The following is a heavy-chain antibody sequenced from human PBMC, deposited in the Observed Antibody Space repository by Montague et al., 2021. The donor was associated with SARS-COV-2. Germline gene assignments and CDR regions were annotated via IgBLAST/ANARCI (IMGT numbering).Heavy chain of an antibody. J-gene: IGHJ6*02. CDR1: GFSLRTAETC. V-gene: IGHV2-70*11. Sequence: PALVKPTQTLTLTCTFSGFSLRTAETCVSWIRQPPGKAPQWLARIDWDGDKYYSRTLETRVSISTDTAKTQVVLTMTNVGPMDTATYYCARLSGVAPRCYYEGMDVWGQGTAVTVSS. CDR2: IDWDGDK. CDR3: ARLSGVAPRCYYEGMDV. D-gene: IGHD7-27*01.